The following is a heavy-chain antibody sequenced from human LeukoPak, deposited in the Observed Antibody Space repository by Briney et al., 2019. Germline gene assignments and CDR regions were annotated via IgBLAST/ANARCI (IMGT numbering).Heavy chain of an antibody. Sequence: GASVKVSCKVSGYALTELSMHWVRQAPGTGLEWMGGFDPEDGETIYAQKFQGRVTMTEDTSTDTAYMELSSLRSEDTAVCYCATHRIYDILTGYPGDDAFDIWGQGTMVTVSS. CDR3: ATHRIYDILTGYPGDDAFDI. CDR2: FDPEDGET. D-gene: IGHD3-9*01. J-gene: IGHJ3*02. V-gene: IGHV1-24*01. CDR1: GYALTELS.